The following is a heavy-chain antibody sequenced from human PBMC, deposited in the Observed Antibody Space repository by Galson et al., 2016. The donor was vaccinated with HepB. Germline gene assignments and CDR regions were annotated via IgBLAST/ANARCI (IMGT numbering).Heavy chain of an antibody. V-gene: IGHV6-1*01. J-gene: IGHJ5*02. CDR3: ARAEANWDGGGDNWFDP. Sequence: CAISGDSVSTNSGAWNWIRQSPSRGLEWLGRTYYRSKWWNAYALSVKSRITINPDTSKNQISLQLSSVTPEDTAVYYCARAEANWDGGGDNWFDPWGQGTLVTVSS. D-gene: IGHD2-21*01. CDR1: GDSVSTNSGA. CDR2: TYYRSKWWN.